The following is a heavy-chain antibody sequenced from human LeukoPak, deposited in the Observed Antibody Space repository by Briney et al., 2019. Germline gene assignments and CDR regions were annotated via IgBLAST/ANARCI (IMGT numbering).Heavy chain of an antibody. CDR3: ARVVFTMVRGGGFDP. V-gene: IGHV1-8*01. D-gene: IGHD3-10*01. J-gene: IGHJ5*02. CDR1: GYTVTSYE. CDR2: MNPNSGKT. Sequence: ASVKVSCKASGYTVTSYEIIWVRQAAGHGLEWMGWMNPNSGKTGYAQKFQGSITMTSTTSISTAYMELSSLRAEDTAVYYCARVVFTMVRGGGFDPWGQGTLVTVSS.